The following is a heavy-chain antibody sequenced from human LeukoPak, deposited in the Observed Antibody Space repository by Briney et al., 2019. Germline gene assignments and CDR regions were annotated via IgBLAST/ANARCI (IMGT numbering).Heavy chain of an antibody. Sequence: GGSLRLSCAAPAFTFCSHAVIYVRQAPGRGLEWVSAISGSGGSTHYADSVKGRFTISRDNSKNTPYLQMNSLRAQDTAVYYCAKGSSWCGRYDFDYWGQGTLVTVSS. CDR2: ISGSGGST. J-gene: IGHJ4*02. CDR3: AKGSSWCGRYDFDY. V-gene: IGHV3-23*01. D-gene: IGHD4/OR15-4a*01. CDR1: AFTFCSHA.